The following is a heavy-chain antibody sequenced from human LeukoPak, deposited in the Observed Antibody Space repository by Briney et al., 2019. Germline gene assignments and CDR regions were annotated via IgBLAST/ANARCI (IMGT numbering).Heavy chain of an antibody. Sequence: PSETLSLTCAVYGGSFSGYYWSWIRQPPGKGLEWIGEINHSGSTNYNPSLKSRVTISVDTSKNQFSLKLSSVTAADTAVYYCARAGYSSGWTYFDYWGQGTLVTVSS. J-gene: IGHJ4*02. D-gene: IGHD6-19*01. CDR3: ARAGYSSGWTYFDY. CDR1: GGSFSGYY. CDR2: INHSGST. V-gene: IGHV4-34*01.